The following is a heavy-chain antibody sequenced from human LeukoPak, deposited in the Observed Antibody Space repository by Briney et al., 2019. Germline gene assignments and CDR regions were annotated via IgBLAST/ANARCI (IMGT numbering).Heavy chain of an antibody. V-gene: IGHV4-59*01. Sequence: PSETLSLTCTVSGGSISSYYWSWIRQPPGKGLEWIGYIYYSGGTNYNPSLKSRVTISVDTSKNQFSLKLSSVTAADTAVYYCARVLPSRYDSSGYYSCYFAYWGQGTLFTVSS. J-gene: IGHJ4*02. CDR2: IYYSGGT. CDR3: ARVLPSRYDSSGYYSCYFAY. D-gene: IGHD3-22*01. CDR1: GGSISSYY.